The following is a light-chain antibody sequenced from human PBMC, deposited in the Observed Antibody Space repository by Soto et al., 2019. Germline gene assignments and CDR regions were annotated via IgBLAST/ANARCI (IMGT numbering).Light chain of an antibody. CDR3: QQRSNWSPS. CDR1: QSVSSY. J-gene: IGKJ4*01. V-gene: IGKV3-11*01. Sequence: EIVLTQSPATLSLSPGERATLSCRASQSVSSYLAWYQQKPGQAPRLLIYDASNRATGIPARFSGSGSGPDFTLTISSLEPEDFAVYYCQQRSNWSPSFGGGTKVEIK. CDR2: DAS.